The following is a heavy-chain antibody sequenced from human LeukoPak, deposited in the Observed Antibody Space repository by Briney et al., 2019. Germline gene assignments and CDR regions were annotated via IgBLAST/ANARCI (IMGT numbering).Heavy chain of an antibody. V-gene: IGHV1-2*02. CDR3: ARAGYSSGPGGYYYYYMDV. CDR1: GYTFTGYY. Sequence: ASVKVSCKASGYTFTGYYMHWVRQAPGQGLEWMGWINPNSGGTNYAQKFQGRVTMTRDTSISTAYMELSRLRSDDTAVYYCARAGYSSGPGGYYYYYMDVWGKGTTVTVSS. CDR2: INPNSGGT. J-gene: IGHJ6*03. D-gene: IGHD6-19*01.